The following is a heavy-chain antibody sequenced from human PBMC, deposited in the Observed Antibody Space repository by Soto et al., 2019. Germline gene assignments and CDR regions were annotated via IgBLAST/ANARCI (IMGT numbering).Heavy chain of an antibody. J-gene: IGHJ6*02. V-gene: IGHV4-39*01. CDR1: GGSVSSSGSY. Sequence: SETPSLTCTVSGGSVSSSGSYWGWIRQPPGKGLEWIGTISYSGSTYYSPSLKSRVTISVDTSKSQFSLKLSSVTAADTAVYYCARRYFYGSGKYGLDVWGQGTALTVS. CDR3: ARRYFYGSGKYGLDV. D-gene: IGHD3-10*01. CDR2: ISYSGST.